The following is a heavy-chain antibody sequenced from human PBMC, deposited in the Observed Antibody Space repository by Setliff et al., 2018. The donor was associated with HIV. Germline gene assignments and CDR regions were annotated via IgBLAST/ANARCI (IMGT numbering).Heavy chain of an antibody. J-gene: IGHJ4*02. V-gene: IGHV1-46*01. CDR1: GYTFTSYY. D-gene: IGHD5-12*01. CDR2: ISPSGGST. CDR3: ARDRARAGSGYHNCFDY. Sequence: ASVKVSCKASGYTFTSYYMHWVRQAPGQGLEWMGIISPSGGSTNHAQKFQGRVTMTRDTSTSTVYMELSSLRSEDTAVYYCARDRARAGSGYHNCFDYWGQGTLVTVSS.